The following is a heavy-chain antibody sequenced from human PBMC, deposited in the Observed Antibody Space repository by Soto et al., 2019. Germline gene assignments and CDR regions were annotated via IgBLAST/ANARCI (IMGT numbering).Heavy chain of an antibody. CDR1: GFSLTTGRMG. CDR2: IFSNNER. Sequence: QVTLKESGPVLVKATETLTLTCSISGFSLTTGRMGVSWIRQPPGKALEWLAHIFSNNERSYTTSLQKRLSISADNSKRQVVLTMTDVGPVDTATYFCARLVADSSWYYYGLDVWGQGASVTVS. D-gene: IGHD3-10*01. V-gene: IGHV2-26*03. J-gene: IGHJ6*02. CDR3: ARLVADSSWYYYGLDV.